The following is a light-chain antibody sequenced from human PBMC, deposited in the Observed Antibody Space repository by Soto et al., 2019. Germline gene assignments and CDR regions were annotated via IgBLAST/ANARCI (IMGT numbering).Light chain of an antibody. CDR3: QQYGGSPPYT. V-gene: IGKV3-20*01. CDR2: RAS. Sequence: EIVLTQSPGTLSLSPGERATLCCRASQSVSSIYLAWYQQKPGQAPRLLIYRASSRATGIPDRFSGSGSGTDFTLTISRLEPEDFAVYYCQQYGGSPPYTFGQGTKLEIK. CDR1: QSVSSIY. J-gene: IGKJ2*01.